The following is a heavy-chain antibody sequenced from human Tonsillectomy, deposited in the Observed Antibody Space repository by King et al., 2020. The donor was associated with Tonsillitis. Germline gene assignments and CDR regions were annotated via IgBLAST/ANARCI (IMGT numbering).Heavy chain of an antibody. CDR3: AGAPYYDFWSGYLDV. CDR2: IFDSGGS. V-gene: IGHV4-59*08. CDR1: GGSISNYY. D-gene: IGHD3-3*01. J-gene: IGHJ6*04. Sequence: QLQESGPGLVKPSETLSLTCSVSGGSISNYYWNWIRQPPGKGLEWIGYIFDSGGSDYNPSLKSRVTISVDTSQNQFSLKLSSVSAADTAVYYCAGAPYYDFWSGYLDVWGKGTTVTVSS.